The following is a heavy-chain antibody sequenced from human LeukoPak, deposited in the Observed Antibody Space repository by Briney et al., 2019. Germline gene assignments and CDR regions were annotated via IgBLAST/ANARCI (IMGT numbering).Heavy chain of an antibody. D-gene: IGHD4-23*01. CDR1: GFTFSSYW. J-gene: IGHJ6*02. CDR2: ISWNSGSI. CDR3: AKDILHGGNSAAYYYGMDV. V-gene: IGHV3-9*01. Sequence: HPGGSLRLSCAASGFTFSSYWMSWVRQAPGKGLEWVSGISWNSGSIGYADSVRGRFTISRDNAKNSLYLQMNSLRAEDTALYYCAKDILHGGNSAAYYYGMDVWGQGTTVTVSS.